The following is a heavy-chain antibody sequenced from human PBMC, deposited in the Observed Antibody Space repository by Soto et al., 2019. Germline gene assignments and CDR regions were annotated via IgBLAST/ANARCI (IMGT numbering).Heavy chain of an antibody. J-gene: IGHJ6*03. D-gene: IGHD6-6*01. CDR3: AKLEYSSSPLYMDV. CDR1: GGSISSYY. V-gene: IGHV4-59*01. CDR2: IYYSGST. Sequence: SETLSLTCTVSGGSISSYYWSWIRQPPGKGLEWIGYIYYSGSTNYNPSLKSRVTISVDTSKNQFSLKLSSVTAADTAVYYCAKLEYSSSPLYMDVWGKGTTVTVSS.